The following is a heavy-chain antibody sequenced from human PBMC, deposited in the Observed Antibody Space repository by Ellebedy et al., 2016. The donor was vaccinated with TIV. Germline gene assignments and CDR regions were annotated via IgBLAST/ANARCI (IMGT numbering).Heavy chain of an antibody. J-gene: IGHJ4*02. Sequence: SETLSLTCTVSGGSISGYYWSWIRQPPGKGLEWIGYIYYSGSTNYNPSLKSRVTISADTSENQFSLKLTSVTAADTAVYYCARVGRQRIIMVRGPVNPLDYWGQGTLVTVSS. CDR1: GGSISGYY. CDR2: IYYSGST. D-gene: IGHD3-10*01. V-gene: IGHV4-59*01. CDR3: ARVGRQRIIMVRGPVNPLDY.